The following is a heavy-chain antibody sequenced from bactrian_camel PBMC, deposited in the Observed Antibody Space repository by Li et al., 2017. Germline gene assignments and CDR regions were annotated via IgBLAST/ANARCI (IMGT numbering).Heavy chain of an antibody. CDR1: GLIYDNYW. CDR3: AASVGACYGRLGFGLDSRDFRH. D-gene: IGHD5*01. J-gene: IGHJ4*01. CDR2: LESGGRT. Sequence: HVQLVESGGGSVEPGMSLKLTCTGSGLIYDNYWRGWFRRAPGKEREEVAALESGGRTTYAHSVQGRFTITGASARNTVSLQMNSLRPEDTGMYYCAASVGACYGRLGFGLDSRDFRHWGQGTQVTVS. V-gene: IGHV3S53*01.